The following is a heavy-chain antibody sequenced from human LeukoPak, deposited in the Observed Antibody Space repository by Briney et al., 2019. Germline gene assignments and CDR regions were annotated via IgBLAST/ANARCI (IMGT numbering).Heavy chain of an antibody. CDR1: GYTFTGYY. CDR3: ARDRSIAAAGTSGH. V-gene: IGHV1-2*02. D-gene: IGHD6-13*01. CDR2: INPNSGGT. Sequence: ASVKVSCKASGYTFTGYYMHWVRQAPGQGLEWMGWINPNSGGTNYAQKFQGRVTMTRDTSISTAYMELSRLRSDDTAVYYCARDRSIAAAGTSGHWGQGTLVTVPS. J-gene: IGHJ4*02.